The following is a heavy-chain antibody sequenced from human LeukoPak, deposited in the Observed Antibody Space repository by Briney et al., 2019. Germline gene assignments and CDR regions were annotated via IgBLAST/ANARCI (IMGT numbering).Heavy chain of an antibody. CDR3: ARHTGYNSGCYYYYMDV. V-gene: IGHV4-39*01. CDR2: ISYTGNT. J-gene: IGHJ6*03. Sequence: SETLSLTCTVSGGSISSKNSYWDWIRQPPGKGLQWIGSISYTGNTYYNPSLKSRVTISVDTSKNQFSLKLSSVTAADTAVFYCARHTGYNSGCYYYYMDVWGKGTTVTVSS. D-gene: IGHD5-24*01. CDR1: GGSISSKNSY.